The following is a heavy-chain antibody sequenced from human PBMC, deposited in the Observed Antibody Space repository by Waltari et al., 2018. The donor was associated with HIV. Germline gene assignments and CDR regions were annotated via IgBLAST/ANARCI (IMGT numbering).Heavy chain of an antibody. CDR1: GGTFSSYA. J-gene: IGHJ4*02. CDR3: ARVMPSSGYFDY. Sequence: QVQLVQSGAEVKKPGSSVKVPCKASGGTFSSYAISWVRQAPGQGLEWMGRIIPILGIANYAQKFQGRVTITADKSTSTAYMELSSLRSEDTAVYYCARVMPSSGYFDYWGQGTLVTVSS. D-gene: IGHD3-22*01. CDR2: IIPILGIA. V-gene: IGHV1-69*04.